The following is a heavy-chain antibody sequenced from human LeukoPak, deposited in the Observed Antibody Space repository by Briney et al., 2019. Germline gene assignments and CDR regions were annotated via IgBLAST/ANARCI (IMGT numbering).Heavy chain of an antibody. CDR1: GGSLSSYY. CDR2: IYYSGST. CDR3: ARDIYYYDSSGYAFDI. V-gene: IGHV4-59*06. Sequence: SETLSLTCTVSGGSLSSYYWSWIRQHPGKGLEWIGYIYYSGSTYYNPSLKSRVTISVDTSKNQFSLKLSSVTAADTAVYYCARDIYYYDSSGYAFDIWGQGTMVTVSS. D-gene: IGHD3-22*01. J-gene: IGHJ3*02.